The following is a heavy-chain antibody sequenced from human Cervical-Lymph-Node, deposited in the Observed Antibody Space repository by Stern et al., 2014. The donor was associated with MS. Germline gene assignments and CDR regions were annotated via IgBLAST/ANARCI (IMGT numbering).Heavy chain of an antibody. CDR1: GGTFSSYA. J-gene: IGHJ6*02. Sequence: QVQLVQSGAEVKKPGSSVKVSCKASGGTFSSYAISWVRQAPGQGLEWMGGIIPIFGTANYAQKFQGRVTITADESTSTAYMELSSLRSEDTAVYYCARSTGKQQLPSQYYYYYYGMDVWGQGTTVTVSS. V-gene: IGHV1-69*01. CDR3: ARSTGKQQLPSQYYYYYYGMDV. D-gene: IGHD6-13*01. CDR2: IIPIFGTA.